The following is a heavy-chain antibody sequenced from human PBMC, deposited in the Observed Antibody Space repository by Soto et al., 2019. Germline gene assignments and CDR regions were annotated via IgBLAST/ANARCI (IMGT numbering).Heavy chain of an antibody. CDR1: GYTFTSYG. D-gene: IGHD1-1*01. V-gene: IGHV1-18*04. Sequence: GASVKVSCKASGYTFTSYGISWVRQPGGQGLEWMGWISAYNGNTNYAQKLQGRVTMTTDTSTSTAYMELRSLRSDDTAVYYCARDWEGGRLETKHNGYYYYGMDVWGQGTTVTVSS. CDR3: ARDWEGGRLETKHNGYYYYGMDV. CDR2: ISAYNGNT. J-gene: IGHJ6*02.